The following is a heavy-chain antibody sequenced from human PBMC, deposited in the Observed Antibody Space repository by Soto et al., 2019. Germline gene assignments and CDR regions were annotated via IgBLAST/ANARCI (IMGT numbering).Heavy chain of an antibody. J-gene: IGHJ4*02. D-gene: IGHD2-8*02. CDR3: ARDKHTGLFDY. CDR2: IYNSGST. CDR1: GGSFSSRSYY. Sequence: PSETLSLTCTVSGGSFSSRSYYWGWIRQPPGKGLEWIGSIYNSGSTYYNPSLKSRVTISVDTSKNQFSLKLTSVTAADTAVYYCARDKHTGLFDYWGQGTLVTVSS. V-gene: IGHV4-39*02.